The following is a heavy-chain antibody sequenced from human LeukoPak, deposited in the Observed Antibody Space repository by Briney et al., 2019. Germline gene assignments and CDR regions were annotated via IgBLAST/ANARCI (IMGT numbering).Heavy chain of an antibody. Sequence: PSQTLSLTCTVSGGSISSGDYYWSWIRPPPGKGLEWIGYIYYSGSTYYNPSLKSRVTISVDPSKNQFSLKLSSVTAADTAVYYCARDVVRGVTPSHYYYYGMDVWGKGTTVTVSS. CDR2: IYYSGST. D-gene: IGHD3-10*01. V-gene: IGHV4-30-4*01. CDR1: GGSISSGDYY. J-gene: IGHJ6*04. CDR3: ARDVVRGVTPSHYYYYGMDV.